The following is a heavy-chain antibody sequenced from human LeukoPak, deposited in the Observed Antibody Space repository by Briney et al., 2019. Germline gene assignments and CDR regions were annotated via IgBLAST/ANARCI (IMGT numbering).Heavy chain of an antibody. D-gene: IGHD5-18*01. CDR1: GFTFSSYE. V-gene: IGHV3-48*03. J-gene: IGHJ4*02. CDR2: ISSGGATI. Sequence: GGSLRLSCAASGFTFSSYEMNWVRQAPGTGLEWVSYISSGGATIYYADSVKGRFTISRDNAKNSLYLQMNSLRAEDTAVYYCARRGNTAMDFDYWGQGTLVTVSS. CDR3: ARRGNTAMDFDY.